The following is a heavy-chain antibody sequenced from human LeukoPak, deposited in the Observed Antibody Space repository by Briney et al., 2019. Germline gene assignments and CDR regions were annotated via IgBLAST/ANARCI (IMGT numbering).Heavy chain of an antibody. J-gene: IGHJ4*02. D-gene: IGHD5-24*01. CDR2: IYYRGST. CDR1: GGSISSGGYY. V-gene: IGHV4-31*03. CDR3: ARDSGRDGYSFDY. Sequence: SETLSLTCTVSGGSISSGGYYWSWIRQHPGKGLEWIGYIYYRGSTYYNPSLKSRVTISVDTSKNQFSLKLSSVTAADTAVYYCARDSGRDGYSFDYWGQGTLVTVSS.